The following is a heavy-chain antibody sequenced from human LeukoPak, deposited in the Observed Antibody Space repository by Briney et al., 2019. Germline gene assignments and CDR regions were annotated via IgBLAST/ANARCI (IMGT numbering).Heavy chain of an antibody. CDR2: ISSSSSYI. Sequence: GGSLRLSCAASGFIVSNNYINWVRQAPGKGLEWVSSISSSSSYIYYADSVKGRFTISRDNAKNSLYLQMNSLRAEDTAVYYCASRDGYNFYWGQGTLVTVSS. CDR3: ASRDGYNFY. V-gene: IGHV3-21*01. J-gene: IGHJ4*02. D-gene: IGHD5-24*01. CDR1: GFIVSNNY.